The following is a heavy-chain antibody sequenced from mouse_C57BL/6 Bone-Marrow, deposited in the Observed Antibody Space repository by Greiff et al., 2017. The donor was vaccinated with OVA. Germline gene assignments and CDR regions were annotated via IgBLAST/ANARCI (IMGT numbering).Heavy chain of an antibody. CDR2: IDPSDSYT. CDR1: GYTFTSYW. J-gene: IGHJ2*01. V-gene: IGHV1-50*01. CDR3: ASGYLYYFDY. D-gene: IGHD2-3*01. Sequence: VQLQQPGAELVKPGASVKLSCKASGYTFTSYWMQWVNQRPGQGLEWIGEIDPSDSYTNYNQKFKGKATLTVDTSSSTAYMQLSSLTSEDSAVYYCASGYLYYFDYWGQGTTLTVSS.